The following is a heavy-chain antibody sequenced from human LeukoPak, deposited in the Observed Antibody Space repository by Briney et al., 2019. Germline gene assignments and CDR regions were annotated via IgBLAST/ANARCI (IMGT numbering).Heavy chain of an antibody. CDR3: ASRDSSSDMPFDC. V-gene: IGHV4-39*07. CDR2: IYHSGST. Sequence: SETLSLTCTVSGGSISSSSYYWGWIRQPPGKGLEWIGEIYHSGSTNYNPSLKSRVTISVDMSKNQFSLNLSSVTAADTAVYYCASRDSSSDMPFDCWGQGTLVTVSS. CDR1: GGSISSSSYY. D-gene: IGHD6-13*01. J-gene: IGHJ4*02.